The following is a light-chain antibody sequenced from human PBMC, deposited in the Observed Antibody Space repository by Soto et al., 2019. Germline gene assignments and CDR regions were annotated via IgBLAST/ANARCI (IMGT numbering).Light chain of an antibody. V-gene: IGKV3-15*01. J-gene: IGKJ4*01. CDR1: QSVSSN. CDR2: GAS. CDR3: QQYNNWPLT. Sequence: EIVLTQSPGTLSLSPGERATLSCRASQSVSSNLAWYQQKPGQAPRLLIYGASTRATGIPARFSGSGSGTEFTLTLSSLQSEDFAVYYCQQYNNWPLTFGGGTKVEIK.